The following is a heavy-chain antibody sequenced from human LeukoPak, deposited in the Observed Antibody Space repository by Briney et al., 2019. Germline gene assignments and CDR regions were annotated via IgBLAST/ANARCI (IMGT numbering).Heavy chain of an antibody. CDR3: ARGRCSGGSCYTFDY. D-gene: IGHD2-15*01. Sequence: GGSLRLSCAASGFTFSSYDMHWVRQATGYGLEWVSAIGTAGGTYYPGSVKGRFTISRENAKNSLYLQMNSLRAEDTAVYYCARGRCSGGSCYTFDYWGQGTLVTVSS. CDR1: GFTFSSYD. CDR2: IGTAGGT. J-gene: IGHJ4*02. V-gene: IGHV3-13*01.